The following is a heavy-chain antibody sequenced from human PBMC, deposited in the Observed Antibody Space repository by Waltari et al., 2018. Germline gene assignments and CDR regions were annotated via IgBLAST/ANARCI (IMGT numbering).Heavy chain of an antibody. V-gene: IGHV4-4*07. CDR2: IYTSGST. J-gene: IGHJ5*02. D-gene: IGHD2-2*01. Sequence: QVQLQESGPGLVKPSETLSLTCTVSGGSISSYYWSWIRQPAGKGLEWIGRIYTSGSTNYNPSLKSRVTMSVDTSKNQFSLKLSSVTAADTAVYYCAREPYWYQLLSAWFDPWGQGTLVTVSS. CDR1: GGSISSYY. CDR3: AREPYWYQLLSAWFDP.